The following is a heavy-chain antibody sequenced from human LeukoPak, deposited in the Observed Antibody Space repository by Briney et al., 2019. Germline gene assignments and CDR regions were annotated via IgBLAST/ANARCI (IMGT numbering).Heavy chain of an antibody. CDR3: AKARGYSYASAFFEY. D-gene: IGHD5-18*01. V-gene: IGHV3-23*01. CDR2: ISGSGGST. J-gene: IGHJ4*02. CDR1: GFTFGSYA. Sequence: PGGSLRLSCAASGFTFGSYAMSWVRQAPGKGLEWVSAISGSGGSTYYADSVKGRFTISRDNSKNTLYLQMNSLRAEDTAVYYCAKARGYSYASAFFEYWGQGTLVTVSS.